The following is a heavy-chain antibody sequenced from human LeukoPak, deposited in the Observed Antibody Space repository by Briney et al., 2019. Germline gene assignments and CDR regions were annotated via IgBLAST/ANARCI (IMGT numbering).Heavy chain of an antibody. D-gene: IGHD3-16*01. CDR1: GGSISSGDYY. V-gene: IGHV4-30-4*08. CDR3: AKGGYYYYYMAV. Sequence: SETLSLTCTVSGGSISSGDYYWSWIRQPPGKGLEWIGYIYYSGSTYYNPSLKSRVTISVDTSKSQFSLKLSSVTAADTAVYYCAKGGYYYYYMAVWGKGTTVTVSS. CDR2: IYYSGST. J-gene: IGHJ6*03.